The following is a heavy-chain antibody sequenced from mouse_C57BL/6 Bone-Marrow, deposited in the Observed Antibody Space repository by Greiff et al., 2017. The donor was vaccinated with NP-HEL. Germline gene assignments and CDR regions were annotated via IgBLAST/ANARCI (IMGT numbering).Heavy chain of an antibody. D-gene: IGHD2-3*01. CDR1: GYTFTSYW. V-gene: IGHV1-64*01. CDR2: IHPNSGST. Sequence: QVQLQQPGAELVKPGASVKLSCKASGYTFTSYWMHWVKQRPGQGLEWIGMIHPNSGSTNYNEKFKSKATLTVDKSSSTAYMQLSSLTSEDSAVYYCARSFYDGYGYFDVWGTGTTVTVSS. CDR3: ARSFYDGYGYFDV. J-gene: IGHJ1*03.